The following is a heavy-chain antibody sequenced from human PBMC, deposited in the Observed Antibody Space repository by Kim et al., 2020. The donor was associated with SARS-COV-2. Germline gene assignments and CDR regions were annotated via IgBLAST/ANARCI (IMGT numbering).Heavy chain of an antibody. CDR3: ARRRVIAVAGTAIYYYGMDV. CDR2: ISAYNGNT. CDR1: GYTFTSYG. D-gene: IGHD6-19*01. Sequence: ASVKVSCKASGYTFTSYGISWVRQAPGQGLEWMGWISAYNGNTNYAQKLQGRVTMTTDTSTSTAYMELRSLRSDDTAVYYCARRRVIAVAGTAIYYYGMDVWGQGTTVTVSS. J-gene: IGHJ6*02. V-gene: IGHV1-18*04.